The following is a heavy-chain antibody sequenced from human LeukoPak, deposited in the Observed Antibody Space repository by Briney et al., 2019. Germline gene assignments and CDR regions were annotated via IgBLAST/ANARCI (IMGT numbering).Heavy chain of an antibody. CDR3: ARERGGSYNWFDP. J-gene: IGHJ5*02. CDR2: INPNSGGT. D-gene: IGHD1-26*01. V-gene: IGHV1-2*02. CDR1: GYTFTGYY. Sequence: GASVKVSCKASGYTFTGYYMHWVRQAPGQGLEWMGWINPNSGGTNYAQKFQGRVTMTRDTSISTAYMELSRLRSDDTAVYYCARERGGSYNWFDPWGQGTLVTASS.